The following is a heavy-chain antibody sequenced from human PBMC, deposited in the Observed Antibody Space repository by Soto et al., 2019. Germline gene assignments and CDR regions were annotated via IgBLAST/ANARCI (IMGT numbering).Heavy chain of an antibody. CDR3: ARGDCSGGSCYHDY. CDR2: IYYSGST. Sequence: SETLSLTCTVSGGSISSGGYYWGWIRQHPGKGLEWIGYIYYSGSTYYNPSLKSRVTISVDTSKNQFSLKLSSVTAADTAVYYCARGDCSGGSCYHDYWGQGTLVTVSS. D-gene: IGHD2-15*01. V-gene: IGHV4-31*03. J-gene: IGHJ4*02. CDR1: GGSISSGGYY.